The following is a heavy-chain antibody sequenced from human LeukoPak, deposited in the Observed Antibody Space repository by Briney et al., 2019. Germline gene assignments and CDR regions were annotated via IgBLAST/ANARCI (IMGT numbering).Heavy chain of an antibody. V-gene: IGHV4-31*03. CDR2: IYHGGNT. D-gene: IGHD3-10*01. CDR1: GGSISSGGYF. Sequence: PSETLSLTCTVSGGSISSGGYFWSWIRQNPGKGLEWIGYIYHGGNTYYNPFLKSRVTISVDTSKNQFSLTLSSVTAADTAMYYCARVRYYGSGEEIDPWGQGTLVTVSS. J-gene: IGHJ5*02. CDR3: ARVRYYGSGEEIDP.